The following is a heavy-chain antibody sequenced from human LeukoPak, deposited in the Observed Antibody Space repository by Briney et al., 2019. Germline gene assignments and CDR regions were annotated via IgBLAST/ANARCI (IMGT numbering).Heavy chain of an antibody. Sequence: GGSLRLSCAASGFTFSSYAMSWVRQAPGKGLEWVSIISGSGGFTYYADSVKGRFTISRDNSKNTLYLQMNSLRAEDTAVYSCAKRKRSSGSWPLDYWGQGTLVTVSS. D-gene: IGHD3-22*01. V-gene: IGHV3-23*01. CDR3: AKRKRSSGSWPLDY. J-gene: IGHJ4*02. CDR1: GFTFSSYA. CDR2: ISGSGGFT.